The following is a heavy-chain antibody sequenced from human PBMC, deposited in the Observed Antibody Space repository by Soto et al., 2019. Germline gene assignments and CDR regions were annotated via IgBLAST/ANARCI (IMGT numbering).Heavy chain of an antibody. V-gene: IGHV3-48*03. CDR1: GSTFSSSE. CDR3: ASVNLRFSYGIDV. J-gene: IGHJ6*02. CDR2: ISKSSSVI. Sequence: EVQLVESGGCLVQPGGSLRLSCAASGSTFSSSEMHWVRQAPGKGLEWISYISKSSSVIYYADSVKGRFTISRDNAKNLLYLQMNSLRAEDTAVYFCASVNLRFSYGIDVWGQGTTVTVSS. D-gene: IGHD3-3*01.